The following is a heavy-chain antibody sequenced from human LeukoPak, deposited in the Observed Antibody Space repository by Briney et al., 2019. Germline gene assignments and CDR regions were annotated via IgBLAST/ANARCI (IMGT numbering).Heavy chain of an antibody. Sequence: SETLSLTCTVSGGSISSYYWSWIRQPPGKGLEWIGYIYYSGSTNYNPSLKSRVTISVDTSKNQLSLQLNSVTPEDTAVYYCARGYRGYFDYWGQGTLVTVSS. CDR1: GGSISSYY. V-gene: IGHV4-59*12. J-gene: IGHJ4*02. D-gene: IGHD1-14*01. CDR2: IYYSGST. CDR3: ARGYRGYFDY.